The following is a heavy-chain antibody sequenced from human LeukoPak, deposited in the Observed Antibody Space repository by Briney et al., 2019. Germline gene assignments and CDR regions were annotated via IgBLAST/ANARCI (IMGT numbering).Heavy chain of an antibody. D-gene: IGHD4-17*01. CDR2: IYYSGST. CDR3: ARVIGGYGDLGATDWFDP. V-gene: IGHV4-30-4*01. CDR1: GGSISSGDYY. Sequence: SETLSLTCTVSGGSISSGDYYWSWIRQPPGKGLEWIGYIYYSGSTYYNPSLKSRVTISVDTSKNQFSLKLSSVTAADTAVYYCARVIGGYGDLGATDWFDPWGQGTLVTVSS. J-gene: IGHJ5*02.